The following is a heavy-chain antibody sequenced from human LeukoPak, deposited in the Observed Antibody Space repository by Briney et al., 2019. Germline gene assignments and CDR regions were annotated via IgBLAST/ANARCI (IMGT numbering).Heavy chain of an antibody. J-gene: IGHJ4*02. Sequence: GGSLRLSCAASGFTFSSYWMHWVRQAPGKGLVWVSRINSDGSSTSYADSVKGRFTISRDNAKNSLYLQMNSLRAEDTAVYYCARESDYGGNSNDNFDYWGQGTLVTVSS. CDR3: ARESDYGGNSNDNFDY. V-gene: IGHV3-74*01. D-gene: IGHD4-23*01. CDR2: INSDGSST. CDR1: GFTFSSYW.